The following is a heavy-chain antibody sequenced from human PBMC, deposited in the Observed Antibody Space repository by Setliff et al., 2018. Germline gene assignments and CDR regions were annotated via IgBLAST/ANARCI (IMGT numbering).Heavy chain of an antibody. Sequence: PSETLSLTCAVYGGSFSGYYWSWIRQPPGKGLEWIGEINHSGSTNYNPSLKSRVTISVDTSKNQFSLKLSSVTAADTAVYYCARDLSSSWYLYYYGMDVWGQG. CDR2: INHSGST. J-gene: IGHJ6*02. V-gene: IGHV4-34*01. CDR3: ARDLSSSWYLYYYGMDV. CDR1: GGSFSGYY. D-gene: IGHD6-13*01.